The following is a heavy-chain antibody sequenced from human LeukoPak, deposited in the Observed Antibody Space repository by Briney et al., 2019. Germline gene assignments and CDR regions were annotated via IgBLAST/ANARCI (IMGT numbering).Heavy chain of an antibody. Sequence: ASVKVSCKASGYTFSNYYMHWVRQAPGQGLEWMGIISPDGRTTSYAQRFQGRVTMTRDTSTSTVYMELSSLRSEDTAVFYCARGEYTYGSFDYWGQGSLVTVSS. J-gene: IGHJ4*02. D-gene: IGHD5-18*01. V-gene: IGHV1-46*01. CDR2: ISPDGRTT. CDR1: GYTFSNYY. CDR3: ARGEYTYGSFDY.